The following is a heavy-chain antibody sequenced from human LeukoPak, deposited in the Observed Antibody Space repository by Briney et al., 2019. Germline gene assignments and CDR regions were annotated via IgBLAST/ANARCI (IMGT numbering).Heavy chain of an antibody. CDR3: ARGGATRGRFEN. Sequence: GGSLRLSCAASGFPFNVQTMSWVRQAPGKGLDGWASMREDGREIYYVDSAKGRFTISRDNPKNSLYLQMNFLRAEDTAVYYCARGGATRGRFENWGQGTLVTVSS. CDR1: GFPFNVQT. J-gene: IGHJ4*02. CDR2: MREDGREI. D-gene: IGHD1-26*01. V-gene: IGHV3-7*01.